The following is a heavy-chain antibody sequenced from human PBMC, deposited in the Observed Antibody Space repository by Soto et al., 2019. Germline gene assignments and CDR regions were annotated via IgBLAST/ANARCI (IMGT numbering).Heavy chain of an antibody. Sequence: QVQLQESGPGLVRPSQTLSLTCRVSGGSISSSNYYWTWIRQPPGKGLEWIGYLDYSGNTYYNPSLQSRVTISVDTCENQFSLPLTSMTAADTAVYYCARELTGYRYGPGEVYWCQRPLITVSS. CDR1: GGSISSSNYY. CDR3: ARELTGYRYGPGEVY. J-gene: IGHJ4*02. V-gene: IGHV4-30-4*01. D-gene: IGHD5-18*01. CDR2: LDYSGNT.